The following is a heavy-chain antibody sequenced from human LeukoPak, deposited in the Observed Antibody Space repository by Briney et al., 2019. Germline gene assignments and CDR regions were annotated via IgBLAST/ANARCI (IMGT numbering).Heavy chain of an antibody. J-gene: IGHJ3*02. Sequence: SETLSLTCTVSGGSVSSYYWSWIRQPAGKGLEWIGRIYTSGSTNYNPSLKSRVTMSVDTSKNQFSLKLSSVTAADTAVYYCARDWGIWFGELFHAFDIWGQGTMVTVSS. CDR2: IYTSGST. CDR3: ARDWGIWFGELFHAFDI. CDR1: GGSVSSYY. D-gene: IGHD3-10*01. V-gene: IGHV4-4*07.